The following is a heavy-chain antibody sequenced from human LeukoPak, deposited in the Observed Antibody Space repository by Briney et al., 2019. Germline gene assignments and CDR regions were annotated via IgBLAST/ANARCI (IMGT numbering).Heavy chain of an antibody. CDR1: AFTFSDYY. J-gene: IGHJ6*02. D-gene: IGHD4-17*01. V-gene: IGHV3-11*01. Sequence: PGGSLRLSCAASAFTFSDYYMTWIRQAPGKGLECVSYISTSGSTIYYADSVKGRFTISRDNAKNTLYLQMNSLRAEDTAVYYCARDRQEDYGDLRGYYGMDVWGQGTTVTVSS. CDR3: ARDRQEDYGDLRGYYGMDV. CDR2: ISTSGSTI.